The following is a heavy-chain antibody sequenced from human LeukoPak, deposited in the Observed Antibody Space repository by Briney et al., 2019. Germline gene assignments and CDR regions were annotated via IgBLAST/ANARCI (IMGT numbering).Heavy chain of an antibody. D-gene: IGHD6-13*01. CDR2: IKQDGSDK. V-gene: IGHV3-7*01. J-gene: IGHJ4*02. CDR1: GFTFSSYW. CDR3: AIIPRAAAGPSARSPFHY. Sequence: GGSLRLSCEVSGFTFSSYWMNWVRQAPGKGLEWVANIKQDGSDKYYVDSVKGRFTISRDNAKNSLYLQVNSLRAEDTAVYYCAIIPRAAAGPSARSPFHYWGQGTLVTVSS.